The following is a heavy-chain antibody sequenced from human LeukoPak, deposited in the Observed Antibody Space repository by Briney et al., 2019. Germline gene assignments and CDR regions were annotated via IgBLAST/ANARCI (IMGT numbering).Heavy chain of an antibody. J-gene: IGHJ4*02. Sequence: PSGTLSLACAVSGGSISSNNWWSWVRRPPGKGLEWIGEISHSGSTGYNPSLKSRVTISVDKSKNHFSLKLSSVTAADTAVYYCARNMVGETTFDYWGQGTLVTVSS. CDR3: ARNMVGETTFDY. V-gene: IGHV4-4*02. CDR1: GGSISSNNW. CDR2: ISHSGST. D-gene: IGHD2/OR15-2a*01.